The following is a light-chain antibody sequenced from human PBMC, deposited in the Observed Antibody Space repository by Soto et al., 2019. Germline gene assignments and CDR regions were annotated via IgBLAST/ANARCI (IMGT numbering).Light chain of an antibody. J-gene: IGKJ1*01. V-gene: IGKV3-20*01. CDR2: HAS. CDR3: HHYVGSPWA. CDR1: QSVNIF. Sequence: EIVLTQSPGTLSLSPGERATLSCRASQSVNIFLAWFQQKPGQAPRLLIFHASNRATGVPDRFSGSGSGTDFTLTITRLEPEDSAVYYCHHYVGSPWAFGQGTRVESK.